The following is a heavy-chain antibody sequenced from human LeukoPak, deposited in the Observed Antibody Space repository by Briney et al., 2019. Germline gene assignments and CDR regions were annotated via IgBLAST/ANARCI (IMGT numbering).Heavy chain of an antibody. V-gene: IGHV3-7*01. CDR1: GVTFSNSW. D-gene: IGHD3-10*01. CDR2: IKEDGSEK. CDR3: ARVGGSGSYYKRELDY. J-gene: IGHJ4*02. Sequence: HPGGSLRLSCAASGVTFSNSWMCWVRQAPGKGLEWVANIKEDGSEKYYVNSVKGRFTISRDNAKNSLYLQMNSLRAEDTAVYYCARVGGSGSYYKRELDYWGQGTLVTVSS.